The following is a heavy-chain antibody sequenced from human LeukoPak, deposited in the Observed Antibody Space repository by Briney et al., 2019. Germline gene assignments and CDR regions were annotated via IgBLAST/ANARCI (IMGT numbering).Heavy chain of an antibody. CDR1: GDSVSNNRAS. CDR2: TYYRSQWFD. CDR3: VRIRGLGLFDY. Sequence: SQTLSLTCAISGDSVSNNRASWGWIWQSPSRGLEWLGRTYYRSQWFDDYRPSVRSRITINPDTSKNQFSLQMNSVTPEDTAVYYCVRIRGLGLFDYWGQGTLVTVSS. V-gene: IGHV6-1*01. J-gene: IGHJ4*02. D-gene: IGHD1-26*01.